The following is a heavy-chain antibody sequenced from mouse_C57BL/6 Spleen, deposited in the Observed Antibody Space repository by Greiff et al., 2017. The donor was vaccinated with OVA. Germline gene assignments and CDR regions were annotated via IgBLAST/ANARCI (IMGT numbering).Heavy chain of an antibody. CDR1: GYAFSSSW. V-gene: IGHV1-82*01. J-gene: IGHJ4*01. CDR3: ARGTVVANYYAMDY. Sequence: VQLQQSGPELVKPGASVKISCKASGYAFSSSWMNWVKQRPGKGLEWIGRIYPGDGDTNYNGKFKGKATLTADKSSSTAYMQLSSLTSEDSAVYFCARGTVVANYYAMDYWGQGTSVTVSS. CDR2: IYPGDGDT. D-gene: IGHD1-1*01.